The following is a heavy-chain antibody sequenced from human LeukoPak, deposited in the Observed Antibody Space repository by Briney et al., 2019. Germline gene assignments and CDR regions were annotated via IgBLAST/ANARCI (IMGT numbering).Heavy chain of an antibody. Sequence: SETLSLTCTVSGGSISSGSYYWSWIRQPAGKGLEWIGRIYTSGSTNYNPSLKSRVTISVDTSKNQFSLKLSSVTAADTAVYYCARAPLRPYIAAAGTFADAFDIWGQGTMVTVSS. D-gene: IGHD6-13*01. CDR3: ARAPLRPYIAAAGTFADAFDI. V-gene: IGHV4-61*02. J-gene: IGHJ3*02. CDR2: IYTSGST. CDR1: GGSISSGSYY.